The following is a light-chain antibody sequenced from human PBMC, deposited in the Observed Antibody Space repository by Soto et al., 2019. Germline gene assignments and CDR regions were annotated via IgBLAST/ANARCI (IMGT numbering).Light chain of an antibody. J-gene: IGLJ1*01. CDR1: SSDVGNYNY. CDR2: DVN. CDR3: CSYAGIYSYV. V-gene: IGLV2-11*01. Sequence: QSALTQPRSVSGSPGQSVTISCTGTSSDVGNYNYVSWYQQHPGKAPKLMIYDVNTRPSGVPDRFSGSKSGNTASLTISGLQTEDEADYYCCSYAGIYSYVFGTGTKLTVL.